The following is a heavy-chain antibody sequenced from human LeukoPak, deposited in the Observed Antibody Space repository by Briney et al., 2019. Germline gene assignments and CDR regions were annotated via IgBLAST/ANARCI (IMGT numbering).Heavy chain of an antibody. V-gene: IGHV1-69*04. D-gene: IGHD3-10*01. CDR2: IIPILGIA. J-gene: IGHJ4*02. CDR1: GGTFSSYA. Sequence: SVKVSCKASGGTFSSYAISWVRQAPGQGLEWMGRIIPILGIANYAQKFQGRVTITADKSTSTAYMELSSLRSEDTAVYYCARGFGGYTSREYYFDYWGQGTLVTVSS. CDR3: ARGFGGYTSREYYFDY.